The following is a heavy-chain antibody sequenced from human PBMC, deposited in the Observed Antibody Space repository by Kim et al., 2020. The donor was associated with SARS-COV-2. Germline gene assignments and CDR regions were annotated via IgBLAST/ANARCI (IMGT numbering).Heavy chain of an antibody. Sequence: TKYARKFQDRVTLTKDPSTSTAYMELRSLISDDTAVYFCARDRDYRFDLWGQGTLVTVSS. J-gene: IGHJ4*02. CDR3: ARDRDYRFDL. D-gene: IGHD3-16*02. V-gene: IGHV1-18*01. CDR2: T.